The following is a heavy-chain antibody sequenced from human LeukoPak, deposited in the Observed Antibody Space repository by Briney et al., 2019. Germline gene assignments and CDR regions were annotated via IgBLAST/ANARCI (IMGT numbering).Heavy chain of an antibody. D-gene: IGHD2-15*01. CDR2: IYYSGST. V-gene: IGHV4-59*12. CDR1: GGSISSYY. CDR3: ASHGCSGGSCYDWFDP. Sequence: PSETLSLTCTVSGGSISSYYWSWIRQPPRKGLEWIGYIYYSGSTNYNPSLKSRVTISVDTSKNQFSLKLSSVTAADTAVYYCASHGCSGGSCYDWFDPWGQGTPVTVSS. J-gene: IGHJ5*02.